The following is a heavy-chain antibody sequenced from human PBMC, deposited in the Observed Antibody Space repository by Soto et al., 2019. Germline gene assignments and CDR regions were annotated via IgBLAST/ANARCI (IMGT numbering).Heavy chain of an antibody. V-gene: IGHV3-23*01. D-gene: IGHD6-25*01. J-gene: IGHJ4*02. Sequence: EVQLLESGGGLVQPGGSLRLSCAASGFTFSTYAMAWVRQASGKGLEWVSSISSSSGSTFYADSVKGRCTISRDNSENTLSLQMNSQRAEDTGVYYRAKLPLKDPLRFDYCGQGTLVTVSS. CDR2: ISSSSGST. CDR3: AKLPLKDPLRFDY. CDR1: GFTFSTYA.